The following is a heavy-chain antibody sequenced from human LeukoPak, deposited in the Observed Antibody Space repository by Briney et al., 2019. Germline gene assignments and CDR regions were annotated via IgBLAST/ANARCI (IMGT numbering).Heavy chain of an antibody. CDR2: ISYDGSNK. D-gene: IGHD4-23*01. Sequence: GSLRLSCAASAFTFSTYAMHWVRQAPGKGLEWVAVISYDGSNKDYADSVKGRFTFSRDNSKNTLYLQMNSLRAEDTAVYYCARGARKGDDYGGFFDYWGQGTLVTVSS. CDR1: AFTFSTYA. CDR3: ARGARKGDDYGGFFDY. V-gene: IGHV3-30*04. J-gene: IGHJ4*02.